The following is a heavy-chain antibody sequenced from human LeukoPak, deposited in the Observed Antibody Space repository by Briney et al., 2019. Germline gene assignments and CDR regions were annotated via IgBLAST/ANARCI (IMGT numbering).Heavy chain of an antibody. D-gene: IGHD3-9*01. V-gene: IGHV4-39*01. CDR2: IYYSGST. J-gene: IGHJ5*02. CDR1: GGSISSSSYY. Sequence: PSETLSLTCTVSGGSISSSSYYWGWIRQPPGKGLEWIGSIYYSGSTYYNPSLKGRVTISVDTSKNQFSLKLSSVTAADTSVYYCARPRNYDILTGYYDNWFDPWGQGTLVTVSS. CDR3: ARPRNYDILTGYYDNWFDP.